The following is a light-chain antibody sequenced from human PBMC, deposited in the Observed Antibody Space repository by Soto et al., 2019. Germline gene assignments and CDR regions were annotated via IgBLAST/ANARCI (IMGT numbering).Light chain of an antibody. CDR3: QQYSNWPRT. J-gene: IGKJ4*01. V-gene: IGKV3-15*01. Sequence: EIVMTQSPATLSVSPGERATLSCRASQSISITLAWYQQKPGQAPRLLIYGASTRATGIPARFSGSGSGTEFTLTISGLQSEDFAVYYCQQYSNWPRTFGGVTKVDIK. CDR2: GAS. CDR1: QSISIT.